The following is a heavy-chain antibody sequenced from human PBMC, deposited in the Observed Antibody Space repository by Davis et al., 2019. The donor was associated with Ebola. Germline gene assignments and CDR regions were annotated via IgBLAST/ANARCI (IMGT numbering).Heavy chain of an antibody. Sequence: GESLKISCVASGFSLNDYHMNWIRQAPGEGLEWVAHINTTGSTIYYVDSVKGRFAISRDNAKNSLDLQMNSLRVEDTAVDYCARDPPNGLPVYYMDVWGKGTTVTVSS. CDR2: INTTGSTI. CDR3: ARDPPNGLPVYYMDV. J-gene: IGHJ6*03. CDR1: GFSLNDYH. V-gene: IGHV3-11*01. D-gene: IGHD4-11*01.